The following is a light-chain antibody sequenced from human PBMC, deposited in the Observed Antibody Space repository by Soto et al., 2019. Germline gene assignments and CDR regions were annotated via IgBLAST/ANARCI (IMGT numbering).Light chain of an antibody. CDR3: PQRSNWPPVT. J-gene: IGKJ2*01. V-gene: IGKV3-11*01. CDR2: DAS. CDR1: QSVSSY. Sequence: EIVLTQSPATLSLSPGERATLSCRASQSVSSYLAWYQQKPGQAPRLLIYDASNRATGIPARFSGSGSGTDFTLTISSLEPEDFAVYYCPQRSNWPPVTFGHGTNLEIK.